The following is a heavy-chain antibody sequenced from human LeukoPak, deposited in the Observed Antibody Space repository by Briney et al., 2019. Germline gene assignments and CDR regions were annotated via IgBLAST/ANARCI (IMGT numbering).Heavy chain of an antibody. D-gene: IGHD6-19*01. CDR2: ISAYNGNT. V-gene: IGHV1-18*04. Sequence: GASVKVSCKASGYTFTSYGISWVRQDPGQGLEWIGWISAYNGNTNYAQKLQGRVTMTTDTSTSTAYMELRSLRSDDTAVYYCARDSPWSEAEQWLVRFDYWGQGTLVTVSS. CDR1: GYTFTSYG. J-gene: IGHJ4*02. CDR3: ARDSPWSEAEQWLVRFDY.